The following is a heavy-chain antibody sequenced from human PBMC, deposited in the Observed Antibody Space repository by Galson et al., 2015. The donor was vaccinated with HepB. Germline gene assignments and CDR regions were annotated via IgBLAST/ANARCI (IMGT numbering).Heavy chain of an antibody. J-gene: IGHJ4*02. CDR3: ARHESGHSSGWYHY. V-gene: IGHV4-39*01. CDR1: GGSISSSSYY. D-gene: IGHD6-19*01. Sequence: ETLSLTCTVSGGSISSSSYYWGWIRQPPGKGLEWIGSIYYSGSTYYNPSLKSRVTISVDTSKNQFSLKLSSVTAADTAVYYCARHESGHSSGWYHYWGQGTLVTVSS. CDR2: IYYSGST.